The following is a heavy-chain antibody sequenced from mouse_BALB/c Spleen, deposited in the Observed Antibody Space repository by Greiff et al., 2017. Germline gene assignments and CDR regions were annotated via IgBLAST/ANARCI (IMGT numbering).Heavy chain of an antibody. CDR1: GFTFSSYG. CDR3: ARTGLRYWYFDV. Sequence: EVQGVESGRGLVQPGGSLKLSCAASGFTFSSYGMSWVRQTPDKRLELVATINSNGGSTYYPDSVKGRFTISRDNAKNTLDLQMSSLKSSDAAMYYCARTGLRYWYFDVWGAGTTVTVSS. CDR2: INSNGGST. D-gene: IGHD4-1*01. J-gene: IGHJ1*01. V-gene: IGHV5-6-3*01.